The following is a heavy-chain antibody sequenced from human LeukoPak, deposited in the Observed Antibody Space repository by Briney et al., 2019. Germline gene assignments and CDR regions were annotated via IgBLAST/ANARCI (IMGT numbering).Heavy chain of an antibody. CDR3: VRGGPENDNWRYYVDF. V-gene: IGHV4-61*01. Sequence: SETLSLTCTVSGDSINSINKYYWSRIRQSPGKGLEWIGYISYSGSTNYNPSLKSRVTISVDTSKNQFSLKMTSVTAADTAVYYCVRGGPENDNWRYYVDFWGQGSLVTVSS. D-gene: IGHD1-1*01. CDR2: ISYSGST. CDR1: GDSINSINKYY. J-gene: IGHJ4*02.